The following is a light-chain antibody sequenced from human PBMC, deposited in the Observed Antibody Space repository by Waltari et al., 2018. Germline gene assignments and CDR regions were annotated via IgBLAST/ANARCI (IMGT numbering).Light chain of an antibody. CDR3: QSYQV. V-gene: IGLV6-57*03. CDR1: SCSIASTY. J-gene: IGLJ3*02. Sequence: FMLTQPHSVSESPGKTVTISCTRSSCSIASTYVQWYQLRPGSAPTTIIFEDDQRLSGVPGRFSGFIDSSSNSASLTISGLKTEDEADYYCQSYQVFGGGTKLTVL. CDR2: EDD.